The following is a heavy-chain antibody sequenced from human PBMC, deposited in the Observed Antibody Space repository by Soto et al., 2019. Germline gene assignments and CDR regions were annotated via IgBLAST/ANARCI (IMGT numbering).Heavy chain of an antibody. Sequence: QITLKESGPTLVKPTETLTLTCTFSGFSLSTSGMGVGWIRQPPGKALEWLALIYWHDDKRYSPPPSNRITVTQDDAKNQVVLTITDVEPVDTATYYCVRRQGDSGPNGDYWGQGILDTVAS. CDR1: GFSLSTSGMG. CDR3: VRRQGDSGPNGDY. J-gene: IGHJ4*02. D-gene: IGHD3-16*01. V-gene: IGHV2-5*01. CDR2: IYWHDDK.